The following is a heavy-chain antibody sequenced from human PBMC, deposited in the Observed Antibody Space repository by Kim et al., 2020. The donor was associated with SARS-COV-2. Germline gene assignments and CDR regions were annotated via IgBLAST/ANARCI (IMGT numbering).Heavy chain of an antibody. CDR3: ARCTRHVLRFLDSSTNFDY. CDR2: ISAYNGNT. CDR1: GYTFTSYG. Sequence: ASVKVSCKASGYTFTSYGISWVRQAPGQGLEWMGWISAYNGNTNYAQKLQGRVTMTTDTSTSTAYMELRSLRSDDTAVYYCARCTRHVLRFLDSSTNFDYWGQGTLVTVSS. D-gene: IGHD3-3*01. V-gene: IGHV1-18*04. J-gene: IGHJ4*02.